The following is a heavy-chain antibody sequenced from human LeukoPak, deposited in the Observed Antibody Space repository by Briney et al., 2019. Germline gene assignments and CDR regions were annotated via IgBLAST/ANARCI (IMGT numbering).Heavy chain of an antibody. J-gene: IGHJ3*02. V-gene: IGHV4-39*01. CDR1: GGSISSSSYY. CDR2: IYYSGST. CDR3: ARSQLLWADAFDI. D-gene: IGHD2-2*01. Sequence: PSETLSLTCTVSGGSISSSSYYWGWIRQPPGKGLEWIGSIYYSGSTYYNPSLKSRVTISVDTSKNQFSLKLSSVTAADTAVYCCARSQLLWADAFDIWGQGTMVTVSS.